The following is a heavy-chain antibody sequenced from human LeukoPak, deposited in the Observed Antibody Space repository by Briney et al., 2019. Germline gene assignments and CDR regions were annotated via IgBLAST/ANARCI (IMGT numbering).Heavy chain of an antibody. J-gene: IGHJ4*02. CDR1: GFTFSDYT. CDR2: IDLSGRTL. Sequence: PGGSLRLSCAASGFTFSDYTMNWVRQAPGKGLEWVSYIDLSGRTLYYADSVKGRFTISRDNSKNTLYLQMNSLRAEDTAVYYCARAGVQLWTLDYWGQGTLVTVSS. CDR3: ARAGVQLWTLDY. D-gene: IGHD5-18*01. V-gene: IGHV3-48*01.